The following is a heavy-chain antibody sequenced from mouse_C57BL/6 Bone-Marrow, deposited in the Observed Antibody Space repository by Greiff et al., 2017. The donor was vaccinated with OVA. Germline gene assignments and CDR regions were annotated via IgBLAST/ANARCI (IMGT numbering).Heavy chain of an antibody. CDR3: ARFDGYYGYYAMDY. CDR1: GYSITSGYD. Sequence: EVKLVESGPGMVKPSQSLSLTCTVTGYSITSGYDWHWIRHFPGNKLEWMGYISYSGSTNYNPSLKSRISITHDTSKNHFFLKLNSVTTEDTATYYCARFDGYYGYYAMDYWGQGTSVTVSS. D-gene: IGHD2-3*01. V-gene: IGHV3-1*01. J-gene: IGHJ4*01. CDR2: ISYSGST.